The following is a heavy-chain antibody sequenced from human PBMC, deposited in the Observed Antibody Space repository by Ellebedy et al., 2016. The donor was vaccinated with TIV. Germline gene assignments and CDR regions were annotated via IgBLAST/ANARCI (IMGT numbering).Heavy chain of an antibody. CDR2: INHSGST. Sequence: SETLSLXXAVYGGSFSDYYWTWVRQPPGKGLEWIGEINHSGSTNFNPSLKSRVTISVDTSKNQFSLKLSSLTAADTAVYYCARAWGYGDYGVDVWGQGTTVTVSS. D-gene: IGHD4-17*01. CDR3: ARAWGYGDYGVDV. CDR1: GGSFSDYY. J-gene: IGHJ6*02. V-gene: IGHV4-34*01.